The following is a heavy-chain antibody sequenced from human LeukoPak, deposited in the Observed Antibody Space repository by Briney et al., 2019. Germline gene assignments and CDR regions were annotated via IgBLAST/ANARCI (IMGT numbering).Heavy chain of an antibody. CDR1: GYPFPTSD. CDR3: ARPAIRSGHTYGFDYYYYYIDV. Sequence: ASVKVSCKASGYPFPTSDIAWGRPVPGQGLEWMGWVNPNSGNTGYAQKFQGRVTMTRNTSISTAYMELSSLRSEDTAVYYCARPAIRSGHTYGFDYYYYYIDVWAKGTTVNVSS. V-gene: IGHV1-8*01. J-gene: IGHJ6*03. D-gene: IGHD5-18*01. CDR2: VNPNSGNT.